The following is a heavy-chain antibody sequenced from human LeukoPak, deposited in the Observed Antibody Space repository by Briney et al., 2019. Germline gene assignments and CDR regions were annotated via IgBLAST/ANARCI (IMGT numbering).Heavy chain of an antibody. CDR1: GGSFSGHS. CDR2: IYTSGST. Sequence: SETQSLTCAVYGGSFSGHSWSWIRQPAGKGLEWIGRIYTSGSTNYNPSLKSRVTMSVDTSKNQFSLKLSSVTAADTAVYYCAREMGRGTATEANWFDPWGQGTLVTVSS. CDR3: AREMGRGTATEANWFDP. V-gene: IGHV4-4*07. D-gene: IGHD3-10*01. J-gene: IGHJ5*02.